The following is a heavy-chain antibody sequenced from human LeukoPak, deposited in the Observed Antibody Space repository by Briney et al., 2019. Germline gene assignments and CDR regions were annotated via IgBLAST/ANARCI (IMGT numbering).Heavy chain of an antibody. J-gene: IGHJ2*01. CDR2: VSHSGDS. CDR1: GYSINTGYY. CDR3: AREGPTGTQRGYFDL. V-gene: IGHV4-38-2*02. Sequence: PSETLSLTCTVSGYSINTGYYGGWIRPPPGEGLEWIGGVSHSGDSYYNPSLKVRVPLSLQTSRTQFSLNLSSVTAADTAVYYWAREGPTGTQRGYFDLWGRGTLVTVSS. D-gene: IGHD1-1*01.